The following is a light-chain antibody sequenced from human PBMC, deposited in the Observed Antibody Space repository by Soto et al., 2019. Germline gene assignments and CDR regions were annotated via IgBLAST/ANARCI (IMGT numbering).Light chain of an antibody. CDR1: QSISSW. Sequence: DIPMPQSPSTLSASVGDRVTITCRASQSISSWLAWYQQKPGKAPKLLIYDASNLESGVPSRVSGSGSCTEFTLTISSLQPDDFAVYYCQQYNNYPWTFGQGTKVEIK. J-gene: IGKJ1*01. CDR3: QQYNNYPWT. CDR2: DAS. V-gene: IGKV1-5*01.